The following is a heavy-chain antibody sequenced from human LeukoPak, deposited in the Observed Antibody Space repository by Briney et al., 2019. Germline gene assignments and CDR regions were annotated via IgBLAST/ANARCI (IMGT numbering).Heavy chain of an antibody. J-gene: IGHJ5*01. CDR1: GDSFSSKSGG. V-gene: IGHV6-1*01. Sequence: SQTLSLTCGISGDSFSSKSGGWTWLRQSPSRGLEWLGRTYYTSKWHNEYAVSMKSRITINSDTSKNQLSLHLDSVTPEDTAVYYCAREQLWSGPNRFDSWGQGTLVTASS. CDR3: AREQLWSGPNRFDS. CDR2: TYYTSKWHN. D-gene: IGHD3-10*02.